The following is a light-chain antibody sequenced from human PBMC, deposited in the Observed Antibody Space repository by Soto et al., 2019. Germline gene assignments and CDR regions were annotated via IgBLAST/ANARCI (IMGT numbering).Light chain of an antibody. CDR2: DAS. Sequence: DIQMTQSPSTLSSSVGDRVTSTCRASQSISRGLAWYQQKPGKAPNLLIYDASTLESGVPSRFSGSGSGTEFTLTISCLHPDDFATYYCQHYSSVWAFGQGTKVDIK. V-gene: IGKV1-5*01. CDR1: QSISRG. J-gene: IGKJ1*01. CDR3: QHYSSVWA.